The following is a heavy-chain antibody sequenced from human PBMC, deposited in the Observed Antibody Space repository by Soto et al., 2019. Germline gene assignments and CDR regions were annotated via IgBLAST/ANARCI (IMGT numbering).Heavy chain of an antibody. J-gene: IGHJ6*02. Sequence: SVKVSCKASGGTFSSYAISWVRQAPGQGLEWMGGIIPIFGTANYAQKFQGRVTITADESTSTAYMELSSLRSEDTAVYYCARDLENIVLVPAAILSHYYYGMDVWGQGTTVTVSS. V-gene: IGHV1-69*13. D-gene: IGHD2-2*01. CDR2: IIPIFGTA. CDR3: ARDLENIVLVPAAILSHYYYGMDV. CDR1: GGTFSSYA.